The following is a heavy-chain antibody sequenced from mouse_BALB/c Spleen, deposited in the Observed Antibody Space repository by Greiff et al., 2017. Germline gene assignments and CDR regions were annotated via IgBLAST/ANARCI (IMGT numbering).Heavy chain of an antibody. CDR3: TCYGNYGGFDY. CDR1: GYTFTSYW. J-gene: IGHJ3*01. CDR2: IYPGNSDT. V-gene: IGHV1-5*01. D-gene: IGHD2-1*01. Sequence: EVQLQQSGTVLARPGASVKMSCKASGYTFTSYWMHWVKQRPGQGLEWIGAIYPGNSDTSYNQKFKGKAKLTAVTSTSTAYMELSSLTNEDSAVYYCTCYGNYGGFDYWGQGTLVTVAA.